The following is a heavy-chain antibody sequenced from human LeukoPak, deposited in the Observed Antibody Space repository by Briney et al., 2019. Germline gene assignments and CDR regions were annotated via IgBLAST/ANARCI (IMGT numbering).Heavy chain of an antibody. CDR1: GFTFSSYW. J-gene: IGHJ3*02. CDR3: ASDYYYDSSGYQYNDAFDI. D-gene: IGHD3-22*01. CDR2: IKQDGSEK. Sequence: GGSLRLSCAASGFTFSSYWMRWLRQAPGKGLEWVANIKQDGSEKYYVDSVKGRFTISRDNAKNSLYLQMNSLRAEDTAVYYCASDYYYDSSGYQYNDAFDIWGQGTMVTVSS. V-gene: IGHV3-7*01.